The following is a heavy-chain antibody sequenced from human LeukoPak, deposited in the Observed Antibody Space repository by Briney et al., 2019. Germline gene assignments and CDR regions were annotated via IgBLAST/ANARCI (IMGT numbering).Heavy chain of an antibody. CDR2: IYHSGST. CDR3: ARDHMARYYDLHRYFDY. CDR1: GYSISSGYY. Sequence: PSGTLSLTCTVSGYSISSGYYWGWIRQPPGKGLEWIGSIYHSGSTYYNPSLKSRVTIPVDTSKNQFSLKLSSVTAADTAVYYCARDHMARYYDLHRYFDYWGQGTLVTVSS. J-gene: IGHJ4*02. D-gene: IGHD3-22*01. V-gene: IGHV4-38-2*02.